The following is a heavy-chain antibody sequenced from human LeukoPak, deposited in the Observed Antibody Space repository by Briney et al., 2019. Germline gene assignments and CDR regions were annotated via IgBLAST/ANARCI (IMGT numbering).Heavy chain of an antibody. Sequence: SETLSLTCTVSGGSISSSSYYWGWIRQPPGKGLEWIGSIYYSGSTYYNPSLKSRVTISVDTSKNQFSLKLSSVTAADTAVYYCARVPTNDAFDIWGQGTMVTVSS. CDR1: GGSISSSSYY. D-gene: IGHD2-2*01. CDR3: ARVPTNDAFDI. J-gene: IGHJ3*02. CDR2: IYYSGST. V-gene: IGHV4-39*01.